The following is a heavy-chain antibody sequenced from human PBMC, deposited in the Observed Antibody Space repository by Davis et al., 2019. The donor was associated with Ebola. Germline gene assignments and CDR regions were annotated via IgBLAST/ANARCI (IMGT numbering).Heavy chain of an antibody. CDR3: AKGGYGDLDDAFDI. Sequence: ARSRRLACAAAGFTFTTYGMHCVSHAEDKGLGWVAVISYDGGNKYYADSVKGRFTISRDNSKNTLYLQMNSLRAEDTAVYYCAKGGYGDLDDAFDIWGQGTMVTVSS. J-gene: IGHJ3*02. CDR2: ISYDGGNK. V-gene: IGHV3-30*18. D-gene: IGHD4-17*01. CDR1: GFTFTTYG.